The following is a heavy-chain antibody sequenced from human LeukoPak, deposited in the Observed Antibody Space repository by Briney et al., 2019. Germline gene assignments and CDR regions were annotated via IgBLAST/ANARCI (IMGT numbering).Heavy chain of an antibody. V-gene: IGHV4-59*01. J-gene: IGHJ4*02. D-gene: IGHD3-16*01. CDR1: GGSISDYY. CDR3: TRGAGWLIDY. CDR2: FYNSGSS. Sequence: SETLSLTCTVSGGSISDYYRGWIRQPPGKGLEWIGYFYNSGSSTYSPSLTSRVTISVDTSKEQFSLKVNSVTAADTAVYYCTRGAGWLIDYWGQGILVTVSS.